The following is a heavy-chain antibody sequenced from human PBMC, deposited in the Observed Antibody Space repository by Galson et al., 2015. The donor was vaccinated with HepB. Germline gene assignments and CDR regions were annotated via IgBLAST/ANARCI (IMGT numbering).Heavy chain of an antibody. CDR2: ITPIFGTA. J-gene: IGHJ5*02. D-gene: IGHD6-13*01. CDR3: ARDDLLYSSSWHGWFDP. V-gene: IGHV1-69*13. CDR1: GGTFSSYA. Sequence: SVKVSCKASGGTFSSYAISWVRQAPGQGLEWMGGITPIFGTANYAQKFQGRVTITADESTSTAYMELSSLRSEDTAVYYCARDDLLYSSSWHGWFDPWGQGTQVTVSS.